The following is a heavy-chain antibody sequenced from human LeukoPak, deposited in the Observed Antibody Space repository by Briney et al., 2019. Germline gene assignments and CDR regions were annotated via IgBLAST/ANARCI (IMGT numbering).Heavy chain of an antibody. V-gene: IGHV3-33*01. D-gene: IGHD2-15*01. CDR2: IWYDGSNK. CDR1: GFTFSSYG. J-gene: IGHJ3*02. CDR3: ARELKGGLGAFDI. Sequence: GGSLRLSCAASGFTFSSYGMPWVRQAPGKGLEWVAVIWYDGSNKYYADSVKGRFTISRDNSKNTLYLQMNSLRAEDTAVYYCARELKGGLGAFDIWGQGTMVTVSS.